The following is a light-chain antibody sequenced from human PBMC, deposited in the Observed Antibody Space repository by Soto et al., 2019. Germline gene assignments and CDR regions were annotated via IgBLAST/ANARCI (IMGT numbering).Light chain of an antibody. Sequence: QSALTQPASVSGSPGQSITISCTGTSSDVGSYNLVSWYQQHPGKAPKVMIYEVNKRPSGVSNRFSGAKSGNTASLTISGLQAEDEAYYHCCSYAGSSSLVFGGGTTLTVL. V-gene: IGLV2-23*02. CDR3: CSYAGSSSLV. J-gene: IGLJ3*02. CDR2: EVN. CDR1: SSDVGSYNL.